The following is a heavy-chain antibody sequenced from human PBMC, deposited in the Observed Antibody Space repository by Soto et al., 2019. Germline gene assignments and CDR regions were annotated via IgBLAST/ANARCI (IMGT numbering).Heavy chain of an antibody. V-gene: IGHV3-30*18. J-gene: IGHJ4*02. CDR1: GFTFSSYG. CDR3: AKDGIVV. Sequence: GGSLRLSCAASGFTFSSYGMHWVRQAPGKGLEWVAVISYDGSNKYYADSVKGRFTISRDNSKDTLYLQLNSLRAEDTGVYYCAKDGIVVGGQGTLVTVSS. CDR2: ISYDGSNK. D-gene: IGHD1-26*01.